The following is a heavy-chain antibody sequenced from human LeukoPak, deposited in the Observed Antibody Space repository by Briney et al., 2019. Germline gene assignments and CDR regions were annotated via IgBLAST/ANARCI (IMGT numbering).Heavy chain of an antibody. V-gene: IGHV3-23*01. CDR2: LAAASGTR. D-gene: IGHD1-26*01. CDR3: AKDKVPDGKWDIDY. J-gene: IGHJ4*02. Sequence: GGSLRLSCAASGFLFSTYTVNWVRQAPGQGLEWVAALAAASGTRYYANSVKGRFTISRDNSKNTVFLQMNSLRVEDTAVYYCAKDKVPDGKWDIDYWGQGALVTVSS. CDR1: GFLFSTYT.